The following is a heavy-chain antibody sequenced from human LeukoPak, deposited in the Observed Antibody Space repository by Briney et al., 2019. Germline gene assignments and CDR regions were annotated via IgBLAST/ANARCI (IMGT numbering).Heavy chain of an antibody. CDR1: GGTFSSYA. V-gene: IGHV1-69*13. CDR2: IIPIFGTA. D-gene: IGHD1-1*01. CDR3: ASLQLERRKPFDY. J-gene: IGHJ4*02. Sequence: ASVKVSCKASGGTFSSYAISWVRQAPGQGLEWMGGIIPIFGTANYAQKFQGRVTITADESTSTACMELSSLRSEDTAVYYCASLQLERRKPFDYWGQGTLVTVSS.